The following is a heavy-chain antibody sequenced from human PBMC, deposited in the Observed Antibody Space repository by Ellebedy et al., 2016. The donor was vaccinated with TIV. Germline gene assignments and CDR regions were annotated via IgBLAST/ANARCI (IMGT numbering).Heavy chain of an antibody. CDR1: GGSISSSSYY. J-gene: IGHJ4*02. V-gene: IGHV4-61*02. D-gene: IGHD1-26*01. CDR2: IYASGGT. Sequence: SETLSLTCTVSGGSISSSSYYWTWIRQAAGQGLEWMGRIYASGGTSYNPSLKSRLTVSLDTSKNQFSLKLTPVAAADTAVYYCARRQVQGATTGYFDYWGQGTLVTVSS. CDR3: ARRQVQGATTGYFDY.